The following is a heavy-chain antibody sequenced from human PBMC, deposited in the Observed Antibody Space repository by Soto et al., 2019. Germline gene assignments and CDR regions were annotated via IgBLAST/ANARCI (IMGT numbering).Heavy chain of an antibody. D-gene: IGHD4-17*01. Sequence: QVRLVQSGAEVKKPGSSVKVSCKASGGTFSNHAINWVRQAPGQGPEWMGVIILPFGTPNYAQRFQGRVTITADESMTTAYMALNGLRSEDTAVYYCARGPDYAGYIDDWGQGPLVTVSS. CDR3: ARGPDYAGYIDD. J-gene: IGHJ4*02. CDR1: GGTFSNHA. CDR2: IILPFGTP. V-gene: IGHV1-69*13.